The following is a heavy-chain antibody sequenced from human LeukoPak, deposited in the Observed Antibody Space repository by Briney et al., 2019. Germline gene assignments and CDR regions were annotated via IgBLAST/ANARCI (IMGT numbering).Heavy chain of an antibody. CDR3: ARDRCGSGSFSYYYYGMDV. CDR2: INPNSGGT. CDR1: GYTFTGYY. J-gene: IGHJ6*02. V-gene: IGHV1-2*02. D-gene: IGHD3-10*01. Sequence: ASVKVSCKASGYTFTGYYMHWVRQAPGQGLEWMGWINPNSGGTNYAQKFQGRVTMTRDTSISTAYMELSGLRSDDTAVYYCARDRCGSGSFSYYYYGMDVWGQGTTVTVSS.